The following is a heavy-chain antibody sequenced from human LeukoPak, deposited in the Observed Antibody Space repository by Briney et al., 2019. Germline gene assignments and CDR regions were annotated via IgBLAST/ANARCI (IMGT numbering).Heavy chain of an antibody. CDR3: ATWSSFCI. D-gene: IGHD6-13*01. CDR1: GYTFTEYY. J-gene: IGHJ3*02. CDR2: INPNSGGT. Sequence: ASVKVSCKASGYTFTEYYMHWVRQAPGKGVEWMGRINPNSGGTNYAQKFQGRVTMTRDTSISTAYMELSRLRSDDTAVYYCATWSSFCIWGQGTMVTVSS. V-gene: IGHV1-2*06.